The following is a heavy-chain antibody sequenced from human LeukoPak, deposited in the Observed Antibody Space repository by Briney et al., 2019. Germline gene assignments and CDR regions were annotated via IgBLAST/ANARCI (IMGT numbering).Heavy chain of an antibody. Sequence: PSETLSLTCTVSGGSISSYYWSWIRQPPGKGLEWIGYIYYSGSTNYNPSLKSRVTMSVDTSKNQFSLRLSSVTAADTAVYYCARGGGVLLWFGELQVWGQGTLVTVSS. J-gene: IGHJ4*02. CDR1: GGSISSYY. CDR3: ARGGGVLLWFGELQV. CDR2: IYYSGST. D-gene: IGHD3-10*01. V-gene: IGHV4-59*12.